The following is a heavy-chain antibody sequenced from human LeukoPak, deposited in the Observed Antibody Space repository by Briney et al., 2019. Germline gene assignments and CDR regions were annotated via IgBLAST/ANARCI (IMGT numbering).Heavy chain of an antibody. CDR1: GGYISTSTYY. D-gene: IGHD6-6*01. Sequence: SETLSLTCTVSGGYISTSTYYWGWIRQPPGKGLEWIGSNHFTGNTYYTPSLKSRLTLSVDTSKNQFSLKLNSVTAADTAVYFCARVSIASRLAWFHPWGQGTLVTVSS. CDR3: ARVSIASRLAWFHP. CDR2: NHFTGNT. V-gene: IGHV4-39*02. J-gene: IGHJ5*02.